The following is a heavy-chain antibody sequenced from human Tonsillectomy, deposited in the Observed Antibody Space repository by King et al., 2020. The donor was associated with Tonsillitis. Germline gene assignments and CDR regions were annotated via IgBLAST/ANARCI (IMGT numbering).Heavy chain of an antibody. CDR3: ARRGRVVAATPFDY. CDR2: IYYSGST. V-gene: IGHV4-39*01. CDR1: GGSIRSSSYY. D-gene: IGHD2-15*01. J-gene: IGHJ4*02. Sequence: LQLQESGPGLVKPSETLSLTCTVSGGSIRSSSYYWGWIRQPPGKGLEWIGSIYYSGSTYYNPSLKSRVTISVDTSKNQFSLKLSSVTAADTAVYYCARRGRVVAATPFDYWGQGTLVTVSS.